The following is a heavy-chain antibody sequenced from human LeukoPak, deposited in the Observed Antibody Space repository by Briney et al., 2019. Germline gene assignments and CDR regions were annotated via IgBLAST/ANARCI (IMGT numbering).Heavy chain of an antibody. CDR1: GYTFTSYD. CDR3: ARVRFISIAARPRGTNWFDP. D-gene: IGHD6-6*01. J-gene: IGHJ5*02. CDR2: MNPNSGNA. V-gene: IGHV1-8*01. Sequence: ASVKVSCKASGYTFTSYDINWVRQATGQGLEWMGWMNPNSGNAGYAQKFQGRVTMTRNTSISTAYMELSSLRSEDTAVYYCARVRFISIAARPRGTNWFDPWGQGTLVTVSS.